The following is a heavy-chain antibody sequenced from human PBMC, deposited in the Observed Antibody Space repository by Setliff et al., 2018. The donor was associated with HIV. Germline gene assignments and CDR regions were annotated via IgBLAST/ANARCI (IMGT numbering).Heavy chain of an antibody. D-gene: IGHD3-10*01. CDR3: AKQVSGYFDY. CDR2: LSGSGGII. V-gene: IGHV3-23*01. Sequence: GGSLRLSCAASELTFSNYAMTWVRQAPGKGLEWVSSLSGSGGIIVYTDSVKGRFTMSRDNSKNTLFLVLTSLRPEDTAVYYCAKQVSGYFDYWGQGALVTVSS. CDR1: ELTFSNYA. J-gene: IGHJ4*02.